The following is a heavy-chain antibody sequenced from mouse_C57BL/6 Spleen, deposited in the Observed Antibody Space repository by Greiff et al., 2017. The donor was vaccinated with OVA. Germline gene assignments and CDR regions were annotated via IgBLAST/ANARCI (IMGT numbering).Heavy chain of an antibody. CDR1: GYTFTDYE. D-gene: IGHD2-2*01. CDR2: IDPETGGT. CDR3: TRGIYVYARFAY. J-gene: IGHJ3*01. V-gene: IGHV1-15*01. Sequence: QVQLQQSGAELVRPGASVTLSCKASGYTFTDYEMHWVKQTPVHGLEWIGAIDPETGGTAYNQKFKGKAILTADKSSSTAYMELRSLTSEGSAVYYCTRGIYVYARFAYWGQGTLVTVSA.